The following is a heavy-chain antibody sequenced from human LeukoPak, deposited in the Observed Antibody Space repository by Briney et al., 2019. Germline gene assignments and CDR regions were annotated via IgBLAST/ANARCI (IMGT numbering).Heavy chain of an antibody. Sequence: ASVKVSCKGSGGTFSSYAISWVRQAPGQGLEWMGGIIPNFGTANYAQKFQGRVTITTDESTSTAYMELSSLRSEDTAVYYCARRVFDSSGSYLGGDYWGQGTLVTVSS. V-gene: IGHV1-69*05. CDR3: ARRVFDSSGSYLGGDY. CDR1: GGTFSSYA. CDR2: IIPNFGTA. J-gene: IGHJ4*02. D-gene: IGHD1-26*01.